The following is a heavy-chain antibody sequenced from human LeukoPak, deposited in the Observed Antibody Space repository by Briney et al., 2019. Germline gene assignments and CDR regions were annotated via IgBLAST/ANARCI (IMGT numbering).Heavy chain of an antibody. J-gene: IGHJ4*02. CDR3: ARVSVGLLLHPEVDY. CDR1: GYTFTSYG. Sequence: ASVKVSCKASGYTFTSYGISWVRQAPGQGLEWMGWNSAYNGNTNYAQKLQGRVTMTTDTSTSTAYMELRSLRSDDTAVYYCARVSVGLLLHPEVDYWGQGTLVTVSS. CDR2: NSAYNGNT. V-gene: IGHV1-18*01. D-gene: IGHD3-22*01.